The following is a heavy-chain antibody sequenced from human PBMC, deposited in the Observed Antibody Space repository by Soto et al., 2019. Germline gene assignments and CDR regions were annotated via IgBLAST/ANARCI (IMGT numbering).Heavy chain of an antibody. D-gene: IGHD6-19*01. J-gene: IGHJ4*02. CDR1: GVSISSDYF. CDR3: ASLPRTTVHGTGTDS. CDR2: INSNGRT. Sequence: QLQLQESGPGLVKPSETLSLTCTVSGVSISSDYFWGWIRQPPGKGLEWIASINSNGRTFYNPSVKGRVTIFVDTSKNHFSLKLASVTAADTAVYHCASLPRTTVHGTGTDSWGQGILVTVSS. V-gene: IGHV4-39*02.